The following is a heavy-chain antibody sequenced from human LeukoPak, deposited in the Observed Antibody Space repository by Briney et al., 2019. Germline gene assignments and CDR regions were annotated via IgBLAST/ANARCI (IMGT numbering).Heavy chain of an antibody. CDR3: ARDPVLSGSYSGFEY. J-gene: IGHJ4*02. CDR1: GFTFSSYA. D-gene: IGHD1-26*01. V-gene: IGHV3-30-3*01. Sequence: GRSLRLSCAASGFTFSSYAMHWVRQAPGKGLEGVAVISYDGSNKYYADSGKGRFTISRDNSKNTLYLQMNSLRAEDTAVYYCARDPVLSGSYSGFEYWGQGTLLTVSS. CDR2: ISYDGSNK.